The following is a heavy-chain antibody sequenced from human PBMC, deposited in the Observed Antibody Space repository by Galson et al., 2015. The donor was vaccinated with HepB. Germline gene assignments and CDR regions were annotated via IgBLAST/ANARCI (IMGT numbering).Heavy chain of an antibody. Sequence: SVKVSCKASGGTFSSYAISWVRQAPGQGLEWMGGIIPIFGTANYAQKFQGRVTITADKSTSTAYMELSSLRSEDTAVYYCASDLDHYYDSSGYSGFDIWGQGTMVTVSS. V-gene: IGHV1-69*06. CDR1: GGTFSSYA. D-gene: IGHD3-22*01. CDR2: IIPIFGTA. CDR3: ASDLDHYYDSSGYSGFDI. J-gene: IGHJ3*02.